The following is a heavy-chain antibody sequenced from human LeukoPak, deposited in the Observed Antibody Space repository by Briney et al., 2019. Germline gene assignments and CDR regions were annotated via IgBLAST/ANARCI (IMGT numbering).Heavy chain of an antibody. CDR1: GGSISSGGYY. CDR3: ARGVRAMVRGVHYFDY. D-gene: IGHD3-10*01. CDR2: IYYSGST. V-gene: IGHV4-39*07. J-gene: IGHJ4*02. Sequence: SEPLSLTCTVSGGSISSGGYYWSWIRQPPGKGLEWIGSIYYSGSTYYNPSLKSRVTISVDTSKNQFSLKLSSVTAADTAVYYCARGVRAMVRGVHYFDYWGQGTLVTVSS.